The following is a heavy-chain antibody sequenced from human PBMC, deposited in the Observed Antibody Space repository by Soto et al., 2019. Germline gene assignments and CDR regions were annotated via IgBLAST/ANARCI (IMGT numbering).Heavy chain of an antibody. J-gene: IGHJ3*02. CDR1: RFTLSASW. CDR3: ARGARI. CDR2: IKEDGSEK. V-gene: IGHV3-7*01. Sequence: EVQLVESGGDLVRPGGSLRLSWPDSRFTLSASWMYWAPQAPGKGLEWVANIKEDGSEKNYVDSVRGRFTISRDNAKNSLYLQMNSLRAEDTAVYYCARGARIWGQGTMVTVSP.